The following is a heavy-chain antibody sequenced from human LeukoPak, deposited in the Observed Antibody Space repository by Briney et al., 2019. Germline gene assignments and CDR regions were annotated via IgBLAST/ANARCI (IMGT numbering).Heavy chain of an antibody. CDR3: ARDLGIVVVPAAIGARGMDV. CDR2: INPNSGGT. CDR1: GHTFTGYY. J-gene: IGHJ6*02. V-gene: IGHV1-2*02. Sequence: ASVKVSCKASGHTFTGYYMHWVRQAPGQGLEWMGWINPNSGGTNYAQKFQGRVTMTRDTSISTAYMELSRLRSDDTAVYYCARDLGIVVVPAAIGARGMDVWGQGTTVTVSS. D-gene: IGHD2-2*02.